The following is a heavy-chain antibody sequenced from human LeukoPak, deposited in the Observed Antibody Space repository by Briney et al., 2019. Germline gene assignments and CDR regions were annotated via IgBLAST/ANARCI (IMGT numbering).Heavy chain of an antibody. V-gene: IGHV3-53*01. D-gene: IGHD2-21*01. CDR3: ARDWVVNGMDV. CDR2: IYSGGST. J-gene: IGHJ6*02. CDR1: EFTVSSNY. Sequence: GGSLRLSCAASEFTVSSNYMSWVRQAPGKGLEWVSVIYSGGSTYYADSVKGRFTISRDNSKNTLYLQMHSLRAEDTAVYYCARDWVVNGMDVWGQGTTVTVSS.